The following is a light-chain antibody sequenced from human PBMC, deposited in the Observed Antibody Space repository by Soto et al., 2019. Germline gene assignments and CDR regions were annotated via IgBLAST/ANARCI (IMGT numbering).Light chain of an antibody. V-gene: IGLV4-69*02. CDR3: QTWGTGIPV. J-gene: IGLJ3*02. CDR1: SRHSNYA. Sequence: QPVLTQSTSASASLGASVNLTCTLSSRHSNYAIAWHQQQPEKGPRYFMNVNSDGSHTKGDGIPDRFSGSSSGADRYLTISSLQSEDEADYYCQTWGTGIPVFGGGTQLTVL. CDR2: VNSDGSH.